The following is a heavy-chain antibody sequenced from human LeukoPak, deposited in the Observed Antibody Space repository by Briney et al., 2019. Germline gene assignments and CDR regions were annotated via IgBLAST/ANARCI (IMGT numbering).Heavy chain of an antibody. Sequence: PGGSLKISFKGSGCRFTSYWIGWVRRMPGKGVEWRGIIYPGDSDTRYSPSFQGPVTISADKSISTAYLQWSSLKASDTAMYYCASRRIEAERPDAFDIWGQGTMVTVSS. J-gene: IGHJ3*02. CDR3: ASRRIEAERPDAFDI. CDR2: IYPGDSDT. V-gene: IGHV5-51*01. D-gene: IGHD6-25*01. CDR1: GCRFTSYW.